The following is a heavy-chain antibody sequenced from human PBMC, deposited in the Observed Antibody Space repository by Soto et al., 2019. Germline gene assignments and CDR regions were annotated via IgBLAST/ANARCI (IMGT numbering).Heavy chain of an antibody. Sequence: EVPLVESGGGLVQPGGSLRLSCAASGFTFSSYWMSWVRQAPGKGLEWVANIKQEGSEKNYVASVRGRFTISRDNDENSLYLQMNSLRVADTAIYYCARETVEKAMNAWGQGTLVTVSS. D-gene: IGHD2-2*01. V-gene: IGHV3-7*01. CDR3: ARETVEKAMNA. J-gene: IGHJ4*02. CDR2: IKQEGSEK. CDR1: GFTFSSYW.